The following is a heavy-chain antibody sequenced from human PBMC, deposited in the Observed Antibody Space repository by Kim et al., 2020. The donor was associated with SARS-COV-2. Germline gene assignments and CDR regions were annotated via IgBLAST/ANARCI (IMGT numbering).Heavy chain of an antibody. V-gene: IGHV3-21*01. CDR1: GFTFSSYS. D-gene: IGHD2-2*01. CDR2: ISSSSSYI. Sequence: GGSLRLSCAASGFTFSSYSMNWVRQAPGKGLEWVSSISSSSSYIYYADSVKGRFTISRDNAKNSLYLQMNSLRAEDTAVYYCASNRCSSTSCYAYYFDYWGQGTLVTVSS. CDR3: ASNRCSSTSCYAYYFDY. J-gene: IGHJ4*02.